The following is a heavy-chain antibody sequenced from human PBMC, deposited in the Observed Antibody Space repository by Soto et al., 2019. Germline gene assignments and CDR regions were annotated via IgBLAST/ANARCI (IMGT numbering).Heavy chain of an antibody. CDR3: AKVWIASSGYYFDF. CDR2: ISGSGGTT. J-gene: IGHJ4*02. CDR1: GFTFSSYA. D-gene: IGHD3-22*01. Sequence: GGSLRLSCAASGFTFSSYAMGWVRQAPGKGLEWVSAISGSGGTTYYADSVMGRFTISRDNSRNTLYLQMNSLRAEDTAVYYCAKVWIASSGYYFDFWGQGTLVTVSS. V-gene: IGHV3-23*01.